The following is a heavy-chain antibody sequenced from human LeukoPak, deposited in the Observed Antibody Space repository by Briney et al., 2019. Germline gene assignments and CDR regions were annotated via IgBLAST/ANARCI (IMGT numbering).Heavy chain of an antibody. CDR1: GGSFSGYY. V-gene: IGHV4-34*01. D-gene: IGHD6-6*01. CDR2: INHSGST. Sequence: SETLSLTCAVYGGSFSGYYWSWIRQPPGKGLEWIGEINHSGSTNYNPSLKSRVTISVDTSKNQFSLKLSSVTAADTAVYYCAREYSLAACSRHIDYWGQGTLVTVSS. J-gene: IGHJ4*02. CDR3: AREYSLAACSRHIDY.